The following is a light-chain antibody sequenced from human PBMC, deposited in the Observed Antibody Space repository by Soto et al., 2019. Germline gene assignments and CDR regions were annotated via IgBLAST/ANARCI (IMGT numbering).Light chain of an antibody. V-gene: IGKV1-5*01. CDR2: HAS. Sequence: DLHMTQSPSTLPASVGERVSITCRASQSISNWLAWYQQKPGTATKVLIYHASNLQSGAPSRFSGSGSGTEFTLTISSLQPDDFATYYRQQYNSYSXGQGTKVDIK. J-gene: IGKJ1*01. CDR3: QQYNSYS. CDR1: QSISNW.